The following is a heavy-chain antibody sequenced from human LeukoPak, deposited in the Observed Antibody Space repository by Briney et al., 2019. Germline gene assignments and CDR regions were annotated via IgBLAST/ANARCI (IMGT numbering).Heavy chain of an antibody. V-gene: IGHV3-30*02. CDR2: IRYDGSNK. D-gene: IGHD3-3*01. CDR1: GFTFRSYG. CDR3: AKDWDFWSGYYPDY. J-gene: IGHJ4*02. Sequence: GGSLRLSCAASGFTFRSYGMHWVRQAPGKGLEWVAFIRYDGSNKYYADSVKGRFTISRDNSKNTLYLQMNSLRAEDTAVYYCAKDWDFWSGYYPDYWGQGTLVTVSS.